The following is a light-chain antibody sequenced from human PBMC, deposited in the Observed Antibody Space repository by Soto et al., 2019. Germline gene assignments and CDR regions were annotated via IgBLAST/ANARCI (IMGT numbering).Light chain of an antibody. J-gene: IGKJ5*01. CDR3: QQRSNWPIT. CDR1: QSVRSY. Sequence: IVWTQSAATLSVSAGESVTLSWRASQSVRSYLAWYKQKPGQAPRLLSYDASNRATGIPARFSGSGSGTEFTLTISSLEPEDFVVYYCQQRSNWPITFGQGTRLEIK. V-gene: IGKV3-11*01. CDR2: DAS.